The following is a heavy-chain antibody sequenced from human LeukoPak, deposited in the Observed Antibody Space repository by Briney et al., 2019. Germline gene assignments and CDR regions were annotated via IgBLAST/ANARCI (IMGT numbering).Heavy chain of an antibody. CDR1: GFTFSSYA. V-gene: IGHV3-23*01. CDR2: ISGSGGST. Sequence: GGSLRLSCAASGFTFSSYAMSWVRQAPGKGLEWVSAISGSGGSTYYADPVKGRFTISRDNSKNTLYLQMNSLRAEDTAVYYCAKSWGSSGWYVLDYWGQGTLVTVSS. CDR3: AKSWGSSGWYVLDY. D-gene: IGHD6-19*01. J-gene: IGHJ4*02.